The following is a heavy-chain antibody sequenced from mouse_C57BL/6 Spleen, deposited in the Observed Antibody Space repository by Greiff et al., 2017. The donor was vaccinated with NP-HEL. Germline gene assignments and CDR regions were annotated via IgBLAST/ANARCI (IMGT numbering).Heavy chain of an antibody. D-gene: IGHD2-3*01. J-gene: IGHJ4*01. CDR3: TREIYDGYAYAMDY. CDR1: GFTFSSYA. Sequence: EVKLVESGEGLVKPGGSLKLSCAASGFTFSSYAMSWVRQTPEKRLEWVAYISSGGDYIYYADTVKGRFTISRDNARNTLYLQMSSLKSEDTAMYYCTREIYDGYAYAMDYWGQGTSVTVSS. CDR2: ISSGGDYI. V-gene: IGHV5-9-1*02.